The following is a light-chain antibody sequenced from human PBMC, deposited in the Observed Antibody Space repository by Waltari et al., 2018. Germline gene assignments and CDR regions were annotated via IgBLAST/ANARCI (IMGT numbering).Light chain of an antibody. V-gene: IGLV1-40*01. Sequence: QSVLTQPPSMSGAPGQRVTISCTGSSSNIGAHYDVHGYQQLPETSPTLLIYANNNPPPEVPDRFSASKSGTSAFLAIAGLQPEDEADYYCQSFDASLGYVFGTGTRVTVL. CDR3: QSFDASLGYV. CDR2: ANN. J-gene: IGLJ1*01. CDR1: SSNIGAHYD.